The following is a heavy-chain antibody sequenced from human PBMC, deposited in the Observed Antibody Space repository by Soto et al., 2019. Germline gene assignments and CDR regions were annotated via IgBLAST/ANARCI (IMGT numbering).Heavy chain of an antibody. Sequence: GGSLRLSCAASGFTFSSYSMNWVRQAPGKGLEWVSYISSSSSTIYYADSVKGRFTISRDNAKNSLYLQMNSLRDEDTAVYYCARTRGYSGYDDTFDYWGQGTLVTVSS. CDR3: ARTRGYSGYDDTFDY. CDR1: GFTFSSYS. V-gene: IGHV3-48*02. D-gene: IGHD5-12*01. J-gene: IGHJ4*02. CDR2: ISSSSSTI.